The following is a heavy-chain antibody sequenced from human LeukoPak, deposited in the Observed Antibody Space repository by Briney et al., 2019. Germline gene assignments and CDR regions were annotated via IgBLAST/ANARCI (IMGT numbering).Heavy chain of an antibody. CDR3: AKSKAQYKAVAVNFDY. CDR2: ISSSGSTI. J-gene: IGHJ4*02. V-gene: IGHV3-48*03. Sequence: GGSLRLSCAASGFTFSSYEMNWVRQAPGKGLEWVSYISSSGSTIYYADSVKGRFTISRDNAKNSLYLQMNSLRAEDTAVYYWAKSKAQYKAVAVNFDYGGQETLVPVP. CDR1: GFTFSSYE. D-gene: IGHD6-19*01.